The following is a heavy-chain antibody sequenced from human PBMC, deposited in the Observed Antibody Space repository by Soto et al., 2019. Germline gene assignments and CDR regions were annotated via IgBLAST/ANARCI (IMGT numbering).Heavy chain of an antibody. J-gene: IGHJ4*02. CDR2: IYWDVDE. CDR3: AHRPRGDRYHFDY. D-gene: IGHD5-18*01. V-gene: IGHV2-5*02. CDR1: GFSLSTRGVG. Sequence: QITLKESGPTLVKPTQTLTLTCTFSGFSLSTRGVGVGWIRPPPGKALEWLALIYWDVDEGYSPSLKSRLTSTKDTSKNQVVLTMISTDPVDTATYYCAHRPRGDRYHFDYWGQGTLVTVSS.